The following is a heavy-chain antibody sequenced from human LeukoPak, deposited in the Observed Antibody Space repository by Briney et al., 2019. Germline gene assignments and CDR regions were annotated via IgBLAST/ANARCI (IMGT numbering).Heavy chain of an antibody. Sequence: GGSLRLSCAASGFTFSSYAMSWVRQAPGKGLEWVSAISGSGGSTYYADSVKGRFTISRDNSKNTLYLQMNSLRAEDTAVYYCAKGTGSSETPYYYYGMDVWGQGTTVTVSS. CDR2: ISGSGGST. J-gene: IGHJ6*02. V-gene: IGHV3-23*01. CDR3: AKGTGSSETPYYYYGMDV. CDR1: GFTFSSYA. D-gene: IGHD1-26*01.